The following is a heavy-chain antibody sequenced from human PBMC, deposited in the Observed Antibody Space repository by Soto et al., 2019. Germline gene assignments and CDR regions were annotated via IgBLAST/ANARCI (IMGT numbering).Heavy chain of an antibody. D-gene: IGHD2-15*01. J-gene: IGHJ4*02. Sequence: ASVKVSCKASGYTFTSYYMHWVRQAPGQGLEWMGIINPSGGSTSYAQKFQGRVTVTRDTSTSTVYMELSSLRSEDTAVYYCARDIIDRVVAATGRYYFDYWGQGTLVTVSS. V-gene: IGHV1-46*01. CDR1: GYTFTSYY. CDR2: INPSGGST. CDR3: ARDIIDRVVAATGRYYFDY.